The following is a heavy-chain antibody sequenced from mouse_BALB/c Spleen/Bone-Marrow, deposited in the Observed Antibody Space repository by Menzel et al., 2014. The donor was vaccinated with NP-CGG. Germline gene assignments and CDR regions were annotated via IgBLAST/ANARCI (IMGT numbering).Heavy chain of an antibody. Sequence: VQLQQSGPELVKPGASVKMSCKASGYTFTDYVISWVKQRTGQGLEWIGEIYPGSGSTYYNEKFKGKATLTADKSSNTAYMQLSSLTSEDSAVYFCARCYDYDWYFDVWGAGTTVTVSS. CDR3: ARCYDYDWYFDV. CDR2: IYPGSGST. CDR1: GYTFTDYV. J-gene: IGHJ1*01. V-gene: IGHV1-81*01. D-gene: IGHD2-4*01.